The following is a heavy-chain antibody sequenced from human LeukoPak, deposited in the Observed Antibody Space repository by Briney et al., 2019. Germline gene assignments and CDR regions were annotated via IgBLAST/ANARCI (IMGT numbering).Heavy chain of an antibody. D-gene: IGHD2-2*02. CDR3: ARQSGAAIPFVY. CDR1: GFTFSGSA. Sequence: PGGSLRLSCVASGFTFSGSAMHWVRQASGKGLEWLGHIKSKGNSHATAYAASLKGRFTISRDDSKNTAYLQSNNLETEDTAMYYCARQSGAAIPFVYWGQGTLVTVSS. V-gene: IGHV3-73*01. CDR2: IKSKGNSHAT. J-gene: IGHJ4*02.